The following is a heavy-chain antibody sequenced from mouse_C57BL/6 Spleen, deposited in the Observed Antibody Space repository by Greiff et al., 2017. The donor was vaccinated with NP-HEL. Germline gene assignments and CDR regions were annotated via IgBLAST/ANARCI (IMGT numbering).Heavy chain of an antibody. Sequence: QVQLQQPGAELVKPGASVKMSCKASGYTFTSYWITWVKQRPGQGLEWIGDIYPGSGSTNYNEKFKSKATLTVDTSSSTAYMQLSSLTSEDSAVYYCARYYINYQGAMDYWGQGTSVTVSS. CDR2: IYPGSGST. CDR3: ARYYINYQGAMDY. J-gene: IGHJ4*01. D-gene: IGHD2-5*01. CDR1: GYTFTSYW. V-gene: IGHV1-55*01.